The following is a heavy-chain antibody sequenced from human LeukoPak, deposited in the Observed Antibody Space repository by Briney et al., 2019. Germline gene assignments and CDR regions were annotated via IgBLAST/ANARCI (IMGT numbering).Heavy chain of an antibody. CDR3: AKDRCRLGDCYFDY. CDR2: ISNDGNIK. CDR1: GFTFSTYS. Sequence: GGSLRLSCAASGFTFSTYSMNWVRQAPGKGLEWVALISNDGNIKYYADSLKGRLTISRDNSKNTLYVQMNSLRGEDTAIYYCAKDRCRLGDCYFDYWGQGTLVTVSS. J-gene: IGHJ4*02. D-gene: IGHD2-21*02. V-gene: IGHV3-30*18.